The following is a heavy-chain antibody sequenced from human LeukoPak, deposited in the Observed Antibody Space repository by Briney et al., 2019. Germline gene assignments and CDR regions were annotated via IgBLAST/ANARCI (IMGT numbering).Heavy chain of an antibody. CDR3: ARAQYDSSGYPNVDY. D-gene: IGHD3-22*01. Sequence: ASVKVSCKXSGYTFTGYYMHWVRQAPGQGLEWMGRINPNSGGTNYAQKFQGRVTMTRDTSISTAYMELSRLRSDDTAVYYCARAQYDSSGYPNVDYWGQGTLVTVSS. V-gene: IGHV1-2*06. CDR1: GYTFTGYY. J-gene: IGHJ4*02. CDR2: INPNSGGT.